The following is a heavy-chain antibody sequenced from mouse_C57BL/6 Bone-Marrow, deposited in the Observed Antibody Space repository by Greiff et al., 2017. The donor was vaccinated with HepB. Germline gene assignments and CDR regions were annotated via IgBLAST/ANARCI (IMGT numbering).Heavy chain of an antibody. CDR1: GYSFTSYY. Sequence: VKLMESGPELVKPGASVKISCKASGYSFTSYYIHWVKQRPGQGLEWIGWIYPGSGNTKYNEKFKGKATLTADTSSSTAYMQLSSLTSEDSAVYYCAREGMDSSGCLDYWGQGTTLTVSS. V-gene: IGHV1-66*01. D-gene: IGHD3-2*02. CDR2: IYPGSGNT. J-gene: IGHJ2*01. CDR3: AREGMDSSGCLDY.